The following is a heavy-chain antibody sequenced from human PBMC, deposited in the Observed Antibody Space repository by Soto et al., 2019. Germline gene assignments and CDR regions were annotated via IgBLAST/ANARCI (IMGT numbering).Heavy chain of an antibody. D-gene: IGHD3-10*01. CDR1: GYTFTSYA. CDR2: INAGNGNT. Sequence: ASVKVSCKASGYTFTSYAMHWVRQAPGQRLEWMGWINAGNGNTKYSQKFQGRVTITRDTSASTAYMELSSLRSEDTAVYYCARPTYYYGSGSYYNTQNWFDPWGQGTLVTVSS. J-gene: IGHJ5*02. V-gene: IGHV1-3*01. CDR3: ARPTYYYGSGSYYNTQNWFDP.